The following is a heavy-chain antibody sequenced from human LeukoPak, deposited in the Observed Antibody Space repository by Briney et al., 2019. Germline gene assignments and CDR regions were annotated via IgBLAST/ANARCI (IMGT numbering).Heavy chain of an antibody. V-gene: IGHV3-74*01. CDR3: ARDFYDSSGYHHDAFDI. CDR1: GFTFSNYW. J-gene: IGHJ3*02. Sequence: PGGSLRLSCAASGFTFSNYWMHWVRQAPGKGLVWVSRINSDGINTSYADSVKGRFTISRDNAKNTLNLQMNSLRAEDTAVYYCARDFYDSSGYHHDAFDIWGQGTMVTVSS. CDR2: INSDGINT. D-gene: IGHD3-22*01.